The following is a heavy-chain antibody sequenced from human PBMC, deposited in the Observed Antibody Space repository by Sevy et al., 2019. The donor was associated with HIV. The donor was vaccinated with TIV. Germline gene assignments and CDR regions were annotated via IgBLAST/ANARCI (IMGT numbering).Heavy chain of an antibody. V-gene: IGHV1-69*13. D-gene: IGHD3-16*01. CDR2: IIPIFGTA. J-gene: IGHJ3*02. Sequence: ASVKVSCKASGGTFSSYAISWVRQAPGQGLEWMGGIIPIFGTANYAQKFQGRVTITADESTSTAYMELSSLRSEDTAVYYCARVGGFTYVWGSPDTPNNQADAFDIWGQGTMVTVSS. CDR3: ARVGGFTYVWGSPDTPNNQADAFDI. CDR1: GGTFSSYA.